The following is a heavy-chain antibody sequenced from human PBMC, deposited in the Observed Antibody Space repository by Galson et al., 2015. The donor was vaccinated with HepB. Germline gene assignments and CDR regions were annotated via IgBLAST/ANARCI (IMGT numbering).Heavy chain of an antibody. V-gene: IGHV1-69*13. D-gene: IGHD2-15*01. J-gene: IGHJ5*02. CDR3: ARGTDCSGGSCYPLNWFDP. CDR1: GGTFSSYA. CDR2: IIPIFGTA. Sequence: SVKVSCKASGGTFSSYAISWVRQAPGQGLEWMGGIIPIFGTANYAQRFQGRVTITADESTSTAYMELSSLRSEDTAVYYCARGTDCSGGSCYPLNWFDPWGQGTLVTVSS.